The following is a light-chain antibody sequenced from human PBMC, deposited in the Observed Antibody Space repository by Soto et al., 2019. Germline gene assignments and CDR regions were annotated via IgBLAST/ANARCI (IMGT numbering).Light chain of an antibody. CDR1: QSVYSNY. CDR2: GAS. V-gene: IGKV3-20*01. Sequence: EIVLTQSPGTLSLSPGERVTLSCRAIQSVYSNYLAWYQQKPGQAPRLLIYGASDRATGIPDRFSGSGSGTDFTLTISRLEPEDFAVYYCQQYGISPPLTFGGGTKV. CDR3: QQYGISPPLT. J-gene: IGKJ4*01.